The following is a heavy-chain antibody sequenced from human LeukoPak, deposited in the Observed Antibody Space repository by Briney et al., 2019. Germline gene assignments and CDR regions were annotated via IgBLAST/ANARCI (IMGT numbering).Heavy chain of an antibody. CDR2: ISYDGSNK. D-gene: IGHD4-17*01. CDR3: AKGPWYGDYEALN. V-gene: IGHV3-30-3*01. Sequence: GGSLRLSCAASGFTFSSYAMHWVRQAPGKGLEWVAVISYDGSNKYYADSVKGRITISRDNSKNTLYLQMNSLRAEDTAVYYCAKGPWYGDYEALNWGQGTLVTVSS. CDR1: GFTFSSYA. J-gene: IGHJ4*02.